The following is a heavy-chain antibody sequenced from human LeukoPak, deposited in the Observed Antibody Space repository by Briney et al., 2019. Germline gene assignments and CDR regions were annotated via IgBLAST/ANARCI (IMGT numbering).Heavy chain of an antibody. J-gene: IGHJ4*02. CDR2: LYYSGSA. Sequence: SETLSLTCTVSGGSISSNNYYWGWIRQPPGKGLEWIGSLYYSGSAYYNPSLKSRVTISVDASKNQFSLKLSSVTAADTGVYYCARTYDYIWGSFRSHPFDSWGQGTLVTVSS. CDR1: GGSISSNNYY. V-gene: IGHV4-39*01. CDR3: ARTYDYIWGSFRSHPFDS. D-gene: IGHD3-16*02.